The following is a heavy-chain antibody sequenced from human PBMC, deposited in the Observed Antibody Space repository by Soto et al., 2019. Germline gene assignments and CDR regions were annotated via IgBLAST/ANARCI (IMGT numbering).Heavy chain of an antibody. CDR3: AKDNGMITFGGVIVRFGYFDY. CDR1: GFTFSSYG. D-gene: IGHD3-16*02. CDR2: ISYDGSNK. J-gene: IGHJ4*02. Sequence: PGGSLRLSCAASGFTFSSYGMHWVRKAPGKGLEWVAVISYDGSNKYYADSVKGRFTISRDNSKNTLYLQMNSLRAEDTAVYYCAKDNGMITFGGVIVRFGYFDYWGQGTLVTVSS. V-gene: IGHV3-30*18.